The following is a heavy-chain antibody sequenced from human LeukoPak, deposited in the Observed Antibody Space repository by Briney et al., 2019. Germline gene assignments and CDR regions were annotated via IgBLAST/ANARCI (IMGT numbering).Heavy chain of an antibody. CDR2: IDPSDSET. J-gene: IGHJ4*02. V-gene: IGHV5-51*01. D-gene: IGHD5-18*01. Sequence: GKPLKISCKASGSSFTSYWIGWVRQRPGKGLEWMGIIDPSDSETRYTPSSQGQVTISVDKSLTTAYLQWSSLKASDTAMYFCARQTAMGRSGDYWGQGTLVTVSS. CDR1: GSSFTSYW. CDR3: ARQTAMGRSGDY.